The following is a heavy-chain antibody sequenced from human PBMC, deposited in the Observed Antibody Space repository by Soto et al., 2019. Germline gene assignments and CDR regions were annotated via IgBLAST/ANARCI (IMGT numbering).Heavy chain of an antibody. CDR1: GYTFTGYY. J-gene: IGHJ6*02. V-gene: IGHV1-2*04. Sequence: ASVKVSCKASGYTFTGYYMHWVRQAPGQGLEWMGWINPNSGGTNYAQKFQGWVTMTRDTSISTAYMELSRLRSDDTAVYYCARATKNYDILTPNYYYYGMDVWGQGTTVTVSS. CDR2: INPNSGGT. D-gene: IGHD3-9*01. CDR3: ARATKNYDILTPNYYYYGMDV.